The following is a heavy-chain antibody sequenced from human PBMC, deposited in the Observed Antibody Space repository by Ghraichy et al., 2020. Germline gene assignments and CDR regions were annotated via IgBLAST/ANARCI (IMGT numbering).Heavy chain of an antibody. D-gene: IGHD6-19*01. J-gene: IGHJ4*02. CDR2: VSANNGDT. V-gene: IGHV1-18*01. CDR3: AREDGVGWRRLCFDY. Sequence: ASVKVSCRTSGYSFTAYGISWVRQAPGQGLEWLGRVSANNGDTKYAHEFQGRLTMTTDTSTGTAFMELGSLTSDDTAVYYCAREDGVGWRRLCFDYWGLRTQVTVSS. CDR1: GYSFTAYG.